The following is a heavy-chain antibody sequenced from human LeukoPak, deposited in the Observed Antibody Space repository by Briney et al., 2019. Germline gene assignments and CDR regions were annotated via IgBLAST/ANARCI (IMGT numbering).Heavy chain of an antibody. CDR1: GYTFTSYG. J-gene: IGHJ5*02. CDR3: ARSPPITGTYNWFDP. V-gene: IGHV1-18*01. Sequence: GASVKVSCKASGYTFTSYGISWVRQAPGQGLEWMGWISAYNGNTNYAQKLQGRVTMTTDTSTSTAYMELRSLRSDDTAVYYCARSPPITGTYNWFDPWGQGTPVTVSS. D-gene: IGHD1-20*01. CDR2: ISAYNGNT.